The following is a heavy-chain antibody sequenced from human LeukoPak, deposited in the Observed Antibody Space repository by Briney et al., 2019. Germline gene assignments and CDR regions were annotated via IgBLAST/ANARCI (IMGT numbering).Heavy chain of an antibody. J-gene: IGHJ3*02. V-gene: IGHV3-33*01. CDR3: ARGETRGGYCSSTICLNAFEI. D-gene: IGHD2-2*01. CDR2: LWYDGSNK. CDR1: GFTFSRYG. Sequence: GGALGLSCAASGFTFSRYGLHWVPQAPGKGLEGVTVLWYDGSNKYYAESLKGRFTISRDNSKNTLYLQMNSARAEERAVYYCARGETRGGYCSSTICLNAFEIWGQKTMVTVSS.